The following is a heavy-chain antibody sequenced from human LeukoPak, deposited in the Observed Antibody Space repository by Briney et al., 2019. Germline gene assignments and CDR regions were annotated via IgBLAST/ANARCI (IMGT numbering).Heavy chain of an antibody. CDR1: GFTFSSYW. CDR2: IKQDGSEK. V-gene: IGHV3-7*01. CDR3: ARGLGDYDSSGYHHDY. D-gene: IGHD3-22*01. J-gene: IGHJ4*02. Sequence: GGSLRLSCAASGFTFSSYWMSWVRQAPGKGLEWVANIKQDGSEKYYVDSVKGRFTISRDNAKNSLYLQMNSLRAEDTAVYYCARGLGDYDSSGYHHDYWGQGTLVTVSS.